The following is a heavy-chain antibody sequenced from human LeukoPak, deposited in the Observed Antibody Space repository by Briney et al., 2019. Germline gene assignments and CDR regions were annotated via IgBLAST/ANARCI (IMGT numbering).Heavy chain of an antibody. CDR2: IIPIFGTA. J-gene: IGHJ4*02. V-gene: IGHV1-69*05. D-gene: IGHD3-3*01. CDR1: GGTFSSYA. CDR3: ARDPLSITIFGVDPLYYFDY. Sequence: SVKVSCKASGGTFSSYAISWVRQAPGQGLEWMGGIIPIFGTANYAQKFQGRVTITTDESTSTAYMELSSLRSEDTAVYYCARDPLSITIFGVDPLYYFDYWGQGTLVTVSS.